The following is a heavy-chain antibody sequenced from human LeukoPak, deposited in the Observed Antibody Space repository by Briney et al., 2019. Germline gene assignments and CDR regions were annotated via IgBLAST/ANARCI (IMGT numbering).Heavy chain of an antibody. CDR1: GGSISSYY. Sequence: SETLSLTCTVSGGSISSYYWSWIRQPPGKGLERIGYIYYSGSTNYNPSLKSRVTISVDTSKNQFSLKLSSATAADTAVYYCAIIDSSSWNGFDIWGQGTMVTVSS. CDR3: AIIDSSSWNGFDI. V-gene: IGHV4-59*08. D-gene: IGHD6-13*01. J-gene: IGHJ3*02. CDR2: IYYSGST.